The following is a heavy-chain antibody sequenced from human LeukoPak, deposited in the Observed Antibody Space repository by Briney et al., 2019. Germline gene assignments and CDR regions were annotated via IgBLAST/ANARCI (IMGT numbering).Heavy chain of an antibody. Sequence: PSETLSLTCTVSGGSISSGSYYWSWIRQPAGKGLEWIGRIYTSGSTNYNPSLKSRVTISVDTSKNQFSLKLSSVTAADTAVYYCARFCSGGSCYGFDYWGQGTLVTVSS. V-gene: IGHV4-61*02. J-gene: IGHJ4*02. CDR3: ARFCSGGSCYGFDY. CDR1: GGSISSGSYY. D-gene: IGHD2-15*01. CDR2: IYTSGST.